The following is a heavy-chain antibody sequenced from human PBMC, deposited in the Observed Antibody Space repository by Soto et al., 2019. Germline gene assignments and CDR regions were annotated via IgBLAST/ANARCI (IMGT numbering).Heavy chain of an antibody. V-gene: IGHV3-15*01. Sequence: XGSLGLFFAACGFIFSNAWKTWVRQAPGKGLEWVGRIKSKTDDGTTDYAAPVKGRFTISRDDSKNTLYLQMNSLKTEDTAVYYCTTDSPVLRFLEWLTPCGQGTLVTVS. CDR2: IKSKTDDGTT. CDR3: TTDSPVLRFLEWLTP. D-gene: IGHD3-3*01. J-gene: IGHJ5*02. CDR1: GFIFSNAW.